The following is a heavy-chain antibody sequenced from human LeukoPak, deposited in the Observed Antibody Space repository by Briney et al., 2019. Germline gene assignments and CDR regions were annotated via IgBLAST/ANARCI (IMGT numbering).Heavy chain of an antibody. CDR1: GFTFSSYS. V-gene: IGHV3-21*01. CDR2: ISSSSYI. Sequence: GGSLRLSCAASGFTFSSYSMNWVRQAPGKGLEWVSSISSSSYIYYADSVKGRFTISRDNAKNSLYLQMNSLRAEDTAVYYCAREPSTVTDLFDYWGQGTLVTVSS. D-gene: IGHD4-17*01. CDR3: AREPSTVTDLFDY. J-gene: IGHJ4*02.